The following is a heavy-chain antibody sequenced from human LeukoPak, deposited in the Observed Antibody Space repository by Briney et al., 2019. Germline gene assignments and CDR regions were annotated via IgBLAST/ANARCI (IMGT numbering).Heavy chain of an antibody. J-gene: IGHJ3*02. D-gene: IGHD3-22*01. Sequence: PSETLSLTCTVSGGSISSSSYYWGWIRQPPGKGLEWIGIIYYGGSTYYNPSLKSRVTISVDTSKNQFSLKLSSVTAADTAVYYCARDYYDSSGRYAFDIWGQGTMVTVSS. CDR1: GGSISSSSYY. CDR2: IYYGGST. CDR3: ARDYYDSSGRYAFDI. V-gene: IGHV4-39*07.